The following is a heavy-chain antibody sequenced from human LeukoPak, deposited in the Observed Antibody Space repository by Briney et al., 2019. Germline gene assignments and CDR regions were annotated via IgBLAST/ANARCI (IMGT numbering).Heavy chain of an antibody. D-gene: IGHD6-13*01. Sequence: AGGSLRLSCAASGFTFSSYGMHWVRQAPGKGLEWVAVISYDGSNKYYADSVKGRFTISRDNSKNTLYLQMNSLRAEDTAVYYCAKEVAAAGTYYYYYYMDVWGKGTTVTVSS. J-gene: IGHJ6*03. CDR3: AKEVAAAGTYYYYYYMDV. V-gene: IGHV3-30*18. CDR2: ISYDGSNK. CDR1: GFTFSSYG.